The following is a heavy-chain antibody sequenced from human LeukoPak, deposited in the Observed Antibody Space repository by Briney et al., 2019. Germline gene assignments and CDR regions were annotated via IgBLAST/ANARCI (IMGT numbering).Heavy chain of an antibody. CDR2: ISETSSFM. CDR3: ARDHHASGSYPNS. D-gene: IGHD3-10*01. CDR1: GFTFSSYS. V-gene: IGHV3-48*01. Sequence: PGGSLRLSCAASGFTFSSYSMNWVRQAPGKGLEWISYISETSSFMYYADSVKGRFTISRDNAKNSLYLQMSSLRAEDTAVYYCARDHHASGSYPNSWGQGTLVTVSS. J-gene: IGHJ4*02.